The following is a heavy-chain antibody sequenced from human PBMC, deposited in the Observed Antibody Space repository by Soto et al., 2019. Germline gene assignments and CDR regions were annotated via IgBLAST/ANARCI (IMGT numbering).Heavy chain of an antibody. Sequence: SETLSLTCTVSGGSISSYYWSWIRQPPGKGLEWIGYIYYSGSTNYNPFLKSRVTISVDTSKNQFSLKLSSVTAADTAVYYCARENQDYYDSSGYRPFDYWGQGTLVTVSS. CDR3: ARENQDYYDSSGYRPFDY. D-gene: IGHD3-22*01. CDR1: GGSISSYY. V-gene: IGHV4-59*01. CDR2: IYYSGST. J-gene: IGHJ4*02.